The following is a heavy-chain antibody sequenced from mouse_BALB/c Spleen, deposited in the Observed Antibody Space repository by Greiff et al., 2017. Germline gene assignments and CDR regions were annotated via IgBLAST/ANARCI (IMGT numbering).Heavy chain of an antibody. CDR1: GFTFSSYA. CDR2: ISSGGST. J-gene: IGHJ2*01. CDR3: ARGRRFYYFDY. V-gene: IGHV5-6-5*01. Sequence: DVMLVESGGGLVKPGGSLKLSCAASGFTFSSYAMSWVRQTPEKRLEWVASISSGGSTYYPDSVKGRFTISRDNARNILYLQMSSLRSEDTAMYYCARGRRFYYFDYWGQGTTLTVSS.